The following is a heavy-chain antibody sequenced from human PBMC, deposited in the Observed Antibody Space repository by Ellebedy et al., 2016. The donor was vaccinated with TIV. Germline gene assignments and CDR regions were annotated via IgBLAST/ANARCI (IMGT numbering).Heavy chain of an antibody. J-gene: IGHJ4*02. CDR3: ARVDGYSYGIDY. V-gene: IGHV4-61*02. Sequence: SETLSLXXTVSGGSISSGSYYWSWIRQPAGKGLEWIGRIYTSGSTNYNPSLKSRVTMSVDTSKNQFSLKLSSVTAADTAVYYCARVDGYSYGIDYWGQGTLVTVSS. D-gene: IGHD5-18*01. CDR2: IYTSGST. CDR1: GGSISSGSYY.